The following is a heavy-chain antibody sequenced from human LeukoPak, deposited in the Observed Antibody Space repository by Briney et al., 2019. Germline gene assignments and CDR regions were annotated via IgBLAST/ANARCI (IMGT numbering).Heavy chain of an antibody. D-gene: IGHD2-15*01. Sequence: PSETLSLTCTVSGGSISSGGYYWSWLRQHPGKGLELIGYIYYSGSTYYNPSLKSRVTISVDTSKNQFSLKLSSVTAADTAVYYCARDPRHYCSGGSCYKGAFDIWGQGTMVTVS. CDR3: ARDPRHYCSGGSCYKGAFDI. V-gene: IGHV4-31*03. J-gene: IGHJ3*02. CDR2: IYYSGST. CDR1: GGSISSGGYY.